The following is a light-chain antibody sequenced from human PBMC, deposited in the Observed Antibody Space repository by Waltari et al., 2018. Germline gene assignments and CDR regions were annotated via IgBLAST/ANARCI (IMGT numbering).Light chain of an antibody. Sequence: QSALTQPASVSGSPGQSITISCTGTSSDVGGYNYVSWYQQHPGKAPKLMIYEVRNRPSGVSNRFSGSKSGNTASLNISGLQADDEADYYGSSYTSSSTLVFGGGTKLTGL. CDR2: EVR. J-gene: IGLJ2*01. V-gene: IGLV2-14*01. CDR3: SSYTSSSTLV. CDR1: SSDVGGYNY.